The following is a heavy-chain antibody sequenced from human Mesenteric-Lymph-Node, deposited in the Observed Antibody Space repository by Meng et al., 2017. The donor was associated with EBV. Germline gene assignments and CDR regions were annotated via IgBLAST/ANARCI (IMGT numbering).Heavy chain of an antibody. CDR2: IYYSGST. V-gene: IGHV4-30-4*01. D-gene: IGHD5-18*01. CDR3: ARGYSYDSFGLDY. CDR1: GGSISSGAYY. Sequence: GQVEESGPRLVKPSQTLSLTCAVSGGSISSGAYYWTWIRQPPGKGLESIGYIYYSGSTYYNPSLQSRVTMSVDTSKNQFSLKLSSVTAADTAVYYCARGYSYDSFGLDYWGQGALVTVSS. J-gene: IGHJ4*02.